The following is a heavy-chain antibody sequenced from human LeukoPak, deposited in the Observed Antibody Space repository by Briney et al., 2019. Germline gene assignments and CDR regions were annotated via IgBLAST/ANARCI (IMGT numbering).Heavy chain of an antibody. CDR1: GFTFSSYS. J-gene: IGHJ4*02. CDR2: ISSSSSYI. D-gene: IGHD5-18*01. V-gene: IGHV3-21*01. Sequence: GGPLRLSCAASGFTFSSYSMNWVRQAPGKGLEWVSSISSSSSYIYYADSVKGRFTISRDNAKNSLCLQMNSLRAEDTAVYYCARIPSWDTAMAAGDYWGQGTLVTVSS. CDR3: ARIPSWDTAMAAGDY.